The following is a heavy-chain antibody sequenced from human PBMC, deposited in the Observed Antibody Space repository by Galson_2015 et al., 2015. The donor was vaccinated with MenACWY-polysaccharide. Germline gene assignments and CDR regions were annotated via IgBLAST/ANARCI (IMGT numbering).Heavy chain of an antibody. CDR1: GFIFSSHS. CDR2: ISSSSTSI. V-gene: IGHV3-48*02. J-gene: IGHJ4*02. D-gene: IGHD4/OR15-4a*01. Sequence: SLRLSCAASGFIFSSHSINWVRQAPGRGLEWISYISSSSTSINYADSVKGRLTISRDNAKNSLYLQINSLRDEDTAVYYCAKSMTILDYWGQGTLVAVSS. CDR3: AKSMTILDY.